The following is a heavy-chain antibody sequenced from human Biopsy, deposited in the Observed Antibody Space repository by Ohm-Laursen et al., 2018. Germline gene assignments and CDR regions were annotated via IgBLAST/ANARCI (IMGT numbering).Heavy chain of an antibody. D-gene: IGHD2-2*01. CDR1: GYTFTSYG. CDR2: SSTSIIPYSGNT. Sequence: SVKVSCKASGYTFTSYGISWVRHAPGQGLEWMGWSSTSIIPYSGNTNYAKRFQGRVTLTTDTSTSTGFMELRSLRPDDTAVYYCARNNGASSWYPLDYWGQGTLITVSS. V-gene: IGHV1-18*01. CDR3: ARNNGASSWYPLDY. J-gene: IGHJ4*02.